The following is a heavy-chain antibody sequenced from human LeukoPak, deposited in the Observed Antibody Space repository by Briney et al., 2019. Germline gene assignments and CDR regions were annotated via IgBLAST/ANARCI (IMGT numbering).Heavy chain of an antibody. J-gene: IGHJ4*02. D-gene: IGHD6-19*01. CDR3: ARDVATTGWYTFDY. Sequence: PSQTLSVTCAISGDSLCSTNGAWNWLRQSPSRGLEWLGMTFYSSKWYPKYPLSLKGRITTSPDTSNNQFSLQLSSVTPEDTAVYYCARDVATTGWYTFDYWGQGTLVTVSA. CDR2: TFYSSKWYP. V-gene: IGHV6-1*01. CDR1: GDSLCSTNGA.